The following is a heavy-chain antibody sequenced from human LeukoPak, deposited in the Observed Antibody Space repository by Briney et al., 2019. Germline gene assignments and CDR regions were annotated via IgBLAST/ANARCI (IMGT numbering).Heavy chain of an antibody. V-gene: IGHV4-38-2*02. CDR1: GYSISSGYY. Sequence: SETLSLTCTVSGYSISSGYYWGWIRQPPGKGLEWIGSIYHSGSTYYNPSLKSRVTISVDTSKNQFSLKLSSVTAADTAVYYCAREHGPGYSSGWSMVGFDYWGQGTLVTVSS. CDR3: AREHGPGYSSGWSMVGFDY. CDR2: IYHSGST. J-gene: IGHJ4*02. D-gene: IGHD6-19*01.